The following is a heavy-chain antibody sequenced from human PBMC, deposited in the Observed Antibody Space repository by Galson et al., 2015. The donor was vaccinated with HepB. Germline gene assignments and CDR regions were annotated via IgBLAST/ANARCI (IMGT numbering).Heavy chain of an antibody. CDR1: GFSLSTTGVS. V-gene: IGHV2-5*04. J-gene: IGHJ2*01. Sequence: PALVKPTQTLTLTCSFSGFSLSTTGVSVGWIRQPPGKALQWLALIYWNEDERYSPSLRNRLTITKDTSKNQVILTMINMDPVDTGPHFCGCRGAGEACSSDDWFFDFLGRGTVVTVSS. CDR3: GCRGAGEACSSDDWFFDF. D-gene: IGHD3-10*02. CDR2: IYWNEDE.